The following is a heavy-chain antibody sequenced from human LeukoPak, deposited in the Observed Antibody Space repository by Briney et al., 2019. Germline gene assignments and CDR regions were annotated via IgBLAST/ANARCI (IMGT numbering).Heavy chain of an antibody. CDR2: IIPIFGTA. CDR1: GGTFSSYA. Sequence: SVKVSCKASGGTFSSYAISWVRQAPGQGLEWMGRIIPIFGTANYAQKFQGRATITADESTSTAYMELSSLRSEDTAVYYCARGGVYSYGRDAFDIWGQGTMVTVSS. V-gene: IGHV1-69*13. D-gene: IGHD5-18*01. J-gene: IGHJ3*02. CDR3: ARGGVYSYGRDAFDI.